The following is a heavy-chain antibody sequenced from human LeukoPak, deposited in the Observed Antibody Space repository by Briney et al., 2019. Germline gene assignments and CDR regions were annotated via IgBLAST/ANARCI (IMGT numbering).Heavy chain of an antibody. V-gene: IGHV3-48*04. J-gene: IGHJ4*02. Sequence: GGSLRLSCAASGFSFSSSSMNWVRQAPGKGLEWVSYINTSSSSIYYADSVKGRFTISRDNAKNSLYLQMNSLRAEDTAVYYCARDMVRGVIISSYWGQGTLVTVSS. CDR1: GFSFSSSS. D-gene: IGHD3-10*01. CDR2: INTSSSSI. CDR3: ARDMVRGVIISSY.